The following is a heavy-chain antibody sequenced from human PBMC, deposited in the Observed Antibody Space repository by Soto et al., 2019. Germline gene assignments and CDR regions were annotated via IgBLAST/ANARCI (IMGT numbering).Heavy chain of an antibody. J-gene: IGHJ4*02. CDR1: GGSTSSSSYY. Sequence: PSETLSLTCTVSGGSTSSSSYYWGWIRQPPGKGLEWIGSIYYSGSTYYNPSLKSRVTISVDTSKNQFSLKLSSVTAADTAVYYCARLADGSSGYDYAGGYFDYWGQGTLVTVSS. V-gene: IGHV4-39*01. CDR3: ARLADGSSGYDYAGGYFDY. CDR2: IYYSGST. D-gene: IGHD5-12*01.